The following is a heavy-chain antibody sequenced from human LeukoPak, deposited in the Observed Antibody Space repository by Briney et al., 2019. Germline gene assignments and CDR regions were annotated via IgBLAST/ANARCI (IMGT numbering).Heavy chain of an antibody. CDR1: GFTFSSYW. CDR3: ARAWPVPDNWFDP. Sequence: QTGGSLRLSCAASGFTFSSYWMSWVRQAPGKGLRWVANIKRDGSEKYYMDSVKGRFTISRDNAKNSLYLQMNSLRAEDTAVYYCARAWPVPDNWFDPWGQGTLVTVSS. J-gene: IGHJ5*02. V-gene: IGHV3-7*01. CDR2: IKRDGSEK. D-gene: IGHD6-6*01.